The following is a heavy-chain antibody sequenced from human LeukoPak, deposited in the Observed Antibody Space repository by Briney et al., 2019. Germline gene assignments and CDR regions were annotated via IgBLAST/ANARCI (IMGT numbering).Heavy chain of an antibody. J-gene: IGHJ3*02. Sequence: GGSLRLSCAASGFTFSGYEMNWVRQAPGKGLEWVSSIRGNGGSTYYAASVKGRFIISRDNSKNTLYLQMNGLRAEDTAVYYCAKDLDTTVVLDAFDMWGQGTLVTVSS. CDR2: IRGNGGST. CDR1: GFTFSGYE. D-gene: IGHD4-23*01. V-gene: IGHV3-23*01. CDR3: AKDLDTTVVLDAFDM.